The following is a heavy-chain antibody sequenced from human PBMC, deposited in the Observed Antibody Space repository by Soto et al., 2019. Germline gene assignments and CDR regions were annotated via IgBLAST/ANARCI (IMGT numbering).Heavy chain of an antibody. CDR2: IYYSGST. V-gene: IGHV4-59*08. D-gene: IGHD2-2*01. CDR3: ARTYSIVVVPAGFDP. CDR1: GGSISSYY. J-gene: IGHJ5*02. Sequence: SETLSLTCTVSGGSISSYYWSWIRQPPGKGLEWIGYIYYSGSTNYNPSLKSRVTISVDTSKNQFSLKLSSVTAADTAVYYCARTYSIVVVPAGFDPWGQGTLVPVSS.